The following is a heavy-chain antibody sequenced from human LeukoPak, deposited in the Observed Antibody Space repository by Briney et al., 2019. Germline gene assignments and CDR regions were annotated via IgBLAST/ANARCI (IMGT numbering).Heavy chain of an antibody. CDR1: GYTFTSDD. D-gene: IGHD2-21*02. V-gene: IGHV1-8*01. J-gene: IGHJ4*02. CDR3: ARASKTWMVTAIKDYYFDY. CDR2: VNPNSGNT. Sequence: ASVKVSCKASGYTFTSDDINWVRQATGQRLEWMGWVNPNSGNTGYAQNFQGRVTMTTNTSITTAYMELSSLRSEGTAVYYCARASKTWMVTAIKDYYFDYWGQGTLVTVAS.